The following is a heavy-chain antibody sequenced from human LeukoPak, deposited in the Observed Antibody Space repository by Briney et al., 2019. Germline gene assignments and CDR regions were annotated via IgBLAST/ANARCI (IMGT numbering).Heavy chain of an antibody. CDR3: VRLNGYPRRWFDP. V-gene: IGHV2-5*02. D-gene: IGHD3-22*01. CDR1: GFSLSTTGVG. Sequence: SGPTLVNPTQTLTLTCTFSGFSLSTTGVGVGWIRQPPGKATDWLSLIYRDGDDRYTPSLKSRLTITKDTSKNQVVLIMTNMHPVDTATYYCVRLNGYPRRWFDPWGQGTLVTVSS. J-gene: IGHJ5*02. CDR2: IYRDGDD.